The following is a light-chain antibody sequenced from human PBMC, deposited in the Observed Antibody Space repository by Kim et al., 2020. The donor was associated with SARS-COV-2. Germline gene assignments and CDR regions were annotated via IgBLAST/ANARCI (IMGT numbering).Light chain of an antibody. CDR3: QHYSRFPYT. Sequence: SASVGDRVTITCRASQTISTWLAWYQQKPGKAPNRLIYLASTLESGVPSRFIGSGSGTEFTLTIDSLQPDDFATYYCQHYSRFPYTFGQGTKLEI. V-gene: IGKV1-5*03. J-gene: IGKJ2*01. CDR2: LAS. CDR1: QTISTW.